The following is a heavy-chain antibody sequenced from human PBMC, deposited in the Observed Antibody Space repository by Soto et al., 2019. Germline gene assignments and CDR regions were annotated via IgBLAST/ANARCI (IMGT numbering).Heavy chain of an antibody. CDR3: AKGINEVIRGCFDP. D-gene: IGHD2-21*01. CDR2: ISGSGGYI. J-gene: IGHJ5*02. Sequence: PGGSLRLSCAASGFTFISYTMTWVRQAPGRGLEWVSSISGSGGYIFYEDSVKGRFTISRDNSKNTMYLQMNGLRAEDTAIYYCAKGINEVIRGCFDPWGQGXLVTVYS. CDR1: GFTFISYT. V-gene: IGHV3-23*01.